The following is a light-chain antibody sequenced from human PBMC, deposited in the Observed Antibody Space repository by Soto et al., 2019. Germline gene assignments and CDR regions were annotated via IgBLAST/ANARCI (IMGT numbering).Light chain of an antibody. CDR1: QNIRNW. CDR2: DAS. Sequence: DVQMTQSPSTVSASVGDRVTIXXRASQNIRNWLAWYQQKPGQAPEPLIYDASSLKSGVPARFSGSGSGTEFTLTISSLQPDDFATYSCQQYNTYSTFGQGTRLE. V-gene: IGKV1-5*01. J-gene: IGKJ5*01. CDR3: QQYNTYST.